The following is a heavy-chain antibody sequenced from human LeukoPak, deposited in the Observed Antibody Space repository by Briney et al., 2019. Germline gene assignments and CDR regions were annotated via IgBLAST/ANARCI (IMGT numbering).Heavy chain of an antibody. V-gene: IGHV4-59*01. CDR3: ARDSPPERGYWGSGYYGMDV. CDR2: IYYSGST. CDR1: GGSISSYY. J-gene: IGHJ6*02. D-gene: IGHD7-27*01. Sequence: SETLSLTCTVSGGSISSYYWSWIRQPPGKGLEWIGYIYYSGSTSYNPSLKSRVTISVDTSNNQFSLRLSSVTAADTAVYYCARDSPPERGYWGSGYYGMDVWGQGTTVTVSS.